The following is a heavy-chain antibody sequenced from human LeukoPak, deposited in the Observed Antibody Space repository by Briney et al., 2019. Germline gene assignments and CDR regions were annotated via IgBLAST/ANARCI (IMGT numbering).Heavy chain of an antibody. CDR1: GYTFTSYG. CDR2: ISAYNGNT. Sequence: ASVKVSCKATGYTFTSYGISGVRQAPGQGLEWMGWISAYNGNTNYAQKLQGRATMTTYTPTSTAYMELRSLRSGDTAVYYCARANSYGFDYWGQGTLVTVSS. CDR3: ARANSYGFDY. V-gene: IGHV1-18*01. J-gene: IGHJ4*02. D-gene: IGHD5-18*01.